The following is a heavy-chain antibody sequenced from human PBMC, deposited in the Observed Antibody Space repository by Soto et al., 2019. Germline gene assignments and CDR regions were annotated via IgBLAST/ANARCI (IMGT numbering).Heavy chain of an antibody. Sequence: QVQLVQPGAEVKKPGASVKVSCKASGYTFTSYAMHWVRQAPGQRLEWMGWINAGNGNTKYSQKFQGRVTITRDTSASTAYMELSSLRSEDTAVYYCARDPRARGGYYYYGMDVWGQGTTVTVSS. D-gene: IGHD3-10*01. J-gene: IGHJ6*02. CDR2: INAGNGNT. CDR1: GYTFTSYA. V-gene: IGHV1-3*01. CDR3: ARDPRARGGYYYYGMDV.